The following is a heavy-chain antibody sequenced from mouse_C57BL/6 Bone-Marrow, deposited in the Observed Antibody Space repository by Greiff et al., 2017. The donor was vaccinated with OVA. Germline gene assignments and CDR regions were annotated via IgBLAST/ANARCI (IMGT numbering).Heavy chain of an antibody. Sequence: VQLQQSGAELVRPGASVKLSCTASGFNIKDDYMHWVKQRPEQGLEWIGWIDPENGDTEYASKFQGKATITADTSSNTAYLQLSSLTSEDTAVYYCTTILTFDYWGQGTTLTVSS. V-gene: IGHV14-4*01. CDR1: GFNIKDDY. J-gene: IGHJ2*01. D-gene: IGHD4-1*01. CDR2: IDPENGDT. CDR3: TTILTFDY.